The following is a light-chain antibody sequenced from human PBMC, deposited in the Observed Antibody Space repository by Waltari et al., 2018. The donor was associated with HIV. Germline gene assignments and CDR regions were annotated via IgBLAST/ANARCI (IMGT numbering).Light chain of an antibody. J-gene: IGLJ2*01. Sequence: QSVLTQPPSLSAAQGQKVSITCPGSSSKVGVNYVSWYQQFPRTAPKLLLYDNNARPSGIPDRVSCSKSGPSATLDLTRLPTRDEADYYCVSWDSSLRGVLFGGGTKLTVL. CDR3: VSWDSSLRGVL. CDR1: SSKVGVNY. V-gene: IGLV1-51*01. CDR2: DNN.